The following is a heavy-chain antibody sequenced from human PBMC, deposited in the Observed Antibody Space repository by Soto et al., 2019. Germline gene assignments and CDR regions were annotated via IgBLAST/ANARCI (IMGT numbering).Heavy chain of an antibody. CDR2: IGVTAGVT. CDR3: AKVMYHWNDVAAFDS. J-gene: IGHJ4*02. Sequence: GGSLRLSCEASRFTFSNFALSWVRQAPGKGLEWISTIGVTAGVTYYTDSVRGRFTISRDNSKKTLYREMNSLRAEDTALYYCAKVMYHWNDVAAFDSWGQGTLVTVSS. CDR1: RFTFSNFA. V-gene: IGHV3-23*01. D-gene: IGHD1-1*01.